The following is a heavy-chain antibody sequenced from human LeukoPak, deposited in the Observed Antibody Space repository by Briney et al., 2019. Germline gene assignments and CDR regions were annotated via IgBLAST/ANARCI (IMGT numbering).Heavy chain of an antibody. Sequence: SETLSLTCTVSGGSTSSYYWSWIRQPPGKGLEWIGYIYYTGNTNYNPSLKSRVTISVDTSKNQFSLKLSSVTAADTAVYYCARRLDTAMVDRGYYYYYGMDVWGQGTTVTVSS. CDR2: IYYTGNT. CDR1: GGSTSSYY. V-gene: IGHV4-59*08. D-gene: IGHD5-18*01. CDR3: ARRLDTAMVDRGYYYYYGMDV. J-gene: IGHJ6*02.